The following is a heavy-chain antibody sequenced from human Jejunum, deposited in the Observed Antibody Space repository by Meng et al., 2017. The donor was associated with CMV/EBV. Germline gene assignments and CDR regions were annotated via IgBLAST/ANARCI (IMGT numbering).Heavy chain of an antibody. CDR3: ARGYSSDWYDY. CDR1: CGSINNYY. V-gene: IGHV4-4*07. D-gene: IGHD6-19*01. Sequence: QVQLQESGPGLVKPSETLSPICTVSCGSINNYYWNWIRQSAGKGLEWIGRIYTSGSTNYNPSLQSRVTMSVDTSKNQFSLKLTSVAAADTAVYYCARGYSSDWYDYWGQGALVTVSS. J-gene: IGHJ4*02. CDR2: IYTSGST.